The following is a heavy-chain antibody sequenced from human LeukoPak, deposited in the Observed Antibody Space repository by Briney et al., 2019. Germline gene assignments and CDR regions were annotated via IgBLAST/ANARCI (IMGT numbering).Heavy chain of an antibody. CDR2: IWYDGSIQ. Sequence: PGGSLRLSCSASGFTFSSYAMHWVRQAPGKGLEWVAAIWYDGSIQYYADSVKGRFTISRDNSKNTLYLQMDSLRAEDTAVYYCARAGYCSGGSCYGSDYWGHGTLVSVSS. CDR3: ARAGYCSGGSCYGSDY. D-gene: IGHD2-15*01. V-gene: IGHV3-33*08. CDR1: GFTFSSYA. J-gene: IGHJ4*01.